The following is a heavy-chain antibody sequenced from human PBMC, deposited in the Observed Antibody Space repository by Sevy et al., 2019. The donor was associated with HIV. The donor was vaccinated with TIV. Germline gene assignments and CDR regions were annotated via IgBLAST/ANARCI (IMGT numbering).Heavy chain of an antibody. CDR1: GFTFSSYW. D-gene: IGHD3-16*02. Sequence: GGSLRLSCAASGFTFSSYWMSWVRQAPGKGLEWVANIKQDGSEKYHVDSVKGRFTISRDNAKNSLYLQMNSLRAEDTAVYYCARGDYDYVWGSYLGYWGQRTLVTVSS. V-gene: IGHV3-7*03. J-gene: IGHJ4*02. CDR2: IKQDGSEK. CDR3: ARGDYDYVWGSYLGY.